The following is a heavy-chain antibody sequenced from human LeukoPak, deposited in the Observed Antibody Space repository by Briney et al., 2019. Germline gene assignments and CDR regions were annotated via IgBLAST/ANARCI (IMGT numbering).Heavy chain of an antibody. J-gene: IGHJ4*02. Sequence: GASVRVSCKTSGYTFTGYDINWVRQATGQGLEWMGWMNPNTGDTGYAQKFQGRVTMTRKTAIDTAYMGLSGLRSEDTAVYYCTRGSLSGSSRDYWGQGTLVTVSS. D-gene: IGHD1-26*01. CDR1: GYTFTGYD. CDR3: TRGSLSGSSRDY. CDR2: MNPNTGDT. V-gene: IGHV1-8*01.